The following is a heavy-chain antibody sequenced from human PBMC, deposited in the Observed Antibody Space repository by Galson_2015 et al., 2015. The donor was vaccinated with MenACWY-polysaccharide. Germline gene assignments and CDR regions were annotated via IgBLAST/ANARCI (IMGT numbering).Heavy chain of an antibody. CDR1: GFTFNTHW. CDR2: INRDGSNT. V-gene: IGHV3-74*01. D-gene: IGHD6-6*01. CDR3: ARCITSSN. Sequence: SLRLSCAASGFTFNTHWMHWVRHAPGKGLVWVSRINRDGSNTDYADSVKGRFTISRDNAKNTLFLQMNSLRADDTAVYYCARCITSSNGGQGTRVTVSS. J-gene: IGHJ4*02.